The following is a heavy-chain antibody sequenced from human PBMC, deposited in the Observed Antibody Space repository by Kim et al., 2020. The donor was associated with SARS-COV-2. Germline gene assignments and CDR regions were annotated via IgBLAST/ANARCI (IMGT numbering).Heavy chain of an antibody. CDR1: GGSISSGGYY. J-gene: IGHJ6*02. CDR2: IYYSGST. V-gene: IGHV4-31*03. CDR3: ARAWVLPATARGGMDV. D-gene: IGHD2-2*01. Sequence: SETLSLTCTVSGGSISSGGYYWSWIRQHPGKGLEWIGYIYYSGSTYYNPSLKSRVTISVDTSKNQFSLKLSSVTAADTAVYYCARAWVLPATARGGMDVWGQGTTVTVSS.